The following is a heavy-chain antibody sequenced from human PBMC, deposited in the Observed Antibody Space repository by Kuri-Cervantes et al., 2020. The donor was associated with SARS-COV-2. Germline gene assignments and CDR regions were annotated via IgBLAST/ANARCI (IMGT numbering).Heavy chain of an antibody. J-gene: IGHJ4*02. Sequence: GESLKISCAASGFTFSSYWMSWVRQAPGKGLEWVANIKQDGSEKYYADSVKGRFTISRDNSKNTLYLQMNSLRAEDTAVYYCARGSSLVPAGNFDYWGQGTLVTVSS. CDR1: GFTFSSYW. CDR2: IKQDGSEK. CDR3: ARGSSLVPAGNFDY. D-gene: IGHD2-2*01. V-gene: IGHV3-7*01.